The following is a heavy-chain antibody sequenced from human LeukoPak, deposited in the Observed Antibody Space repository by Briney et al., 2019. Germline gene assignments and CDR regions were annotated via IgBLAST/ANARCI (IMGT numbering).Heavy chain of an antibody. D-gene: IGHD3-9*01. V-gene: IGHV1-18*01. CDR3: ARGGDGDILTGLVFDY. Sequence: ASVKVSCKASGYRFTSYGISWVRQAPGQGLEWMGWISAYNGNTNYAQKLQGRVTMTTDTSTSTAYMELRSLRSDDTAVYYCARGGDGDILTGLVFDYWGQGTLVTVSS. CDR1: GYRFTSYG. J-gene: IGHJ4*02. CDR2: ISAYNGNT.